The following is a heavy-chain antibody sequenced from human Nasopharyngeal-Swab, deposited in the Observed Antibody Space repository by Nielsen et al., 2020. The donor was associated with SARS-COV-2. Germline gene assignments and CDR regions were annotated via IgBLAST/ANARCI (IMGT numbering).Heavy chain of an antibody. CDR1: GFTFDDYA. Sequence: SLKISCAASGFTFDDYAMHWVRQAPGKGLEWVSGISWNSGSIGYADSVKGRFTISRDNAKNSLYLQMNSLRAEDTALYYCAKEGSGWYLDYWGQGILVTVSS. CDR2: ISWNSGSI. J-gene: IGHJ4*02. D-gene: IGHD6-19*01. CDR3: AKEGSGWYLDY. V-gene: IGHV3-9*01.